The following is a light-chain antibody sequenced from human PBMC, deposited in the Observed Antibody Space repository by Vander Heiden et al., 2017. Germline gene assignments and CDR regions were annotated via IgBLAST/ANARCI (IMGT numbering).Light chain of an antibody. CDR3: QQYGTSPVT. CDR1: QNVNSNF. Sequence: EIVLTQSPAPLSLSPGERATLSCRASQNVNSNFLAWYQQKPGQAPRLLMSGTSTRATGVPDRFSGGGSGTDFTLTVNRLESEDCAVYFCQQYGTSPVTFGQGTRLELK. CDR2: GTS. V-gene: IGKV3-20*01. J-gene: IGKJ5*01.